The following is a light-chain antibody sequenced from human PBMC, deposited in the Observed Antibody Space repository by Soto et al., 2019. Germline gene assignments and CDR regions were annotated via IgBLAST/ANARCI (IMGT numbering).Light chain of an antibody. CDR3: QTWGTGIRV. CDR2: LNSDGSH. Sequence: QPVLTQSPSASASLGASVKLTCTLSRGHSSHAIAWHQQQPEKGPRYLMKLNSDGSHNKGDGIPDRFSGSSSGAERYLTISSLQSEDEADYYCQTWGTGIRVFGGGTKLTVL. V-gene: IGLV4-69*01. J-gene: IGLJ3*02. CDR1: RGHSSHA.